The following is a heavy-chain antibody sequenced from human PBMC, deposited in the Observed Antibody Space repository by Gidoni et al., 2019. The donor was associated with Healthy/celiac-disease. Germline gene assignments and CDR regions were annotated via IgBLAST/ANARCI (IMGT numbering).Heavy chain of an antibody. J-gene: IGHJ4*02. CDR1: GFTFSSYA. Sequence: EVQLLESGGGLVQPGGSLRLSCSASGFTFSSYAMSWVRQAPGKGLEWVSAISGSGGSTYYADSVKGRFTISRDNSKNTLYLQMNSLRAEDTAVYYCAKSLRGYCSGGSCNAEDYWGQGTLVTVSS. CDR3: AKSLRGYCSGGSCNAEDY. V-gene: IGHV3-23*01. D-gene: IGHD2-15*01. CDR2: ISGSGGST.